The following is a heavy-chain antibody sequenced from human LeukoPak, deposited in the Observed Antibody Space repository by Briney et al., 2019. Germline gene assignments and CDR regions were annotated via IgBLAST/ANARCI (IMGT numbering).Heavy chain of an antibody. D-gene: IGHD2-15*01. J-gene: IGHJ6*02. V-gene: IGHV3-33*01. CDR2: IWYDGSNK. CDR3: ARDLLSCSGGSCYSYYYGMDV. Sequence: GSLRLSCAASGFTFSRYSMHLVRQTPGKGLEWVAVIWYDGSNKNYADSVKGRFIISRDNSKNTLYLQMNSLRAEDTAVYYCARDLLSCSGGSCYSYYYGMDVWGQGTTVTVSS. CDR1: GFTFSRYS.